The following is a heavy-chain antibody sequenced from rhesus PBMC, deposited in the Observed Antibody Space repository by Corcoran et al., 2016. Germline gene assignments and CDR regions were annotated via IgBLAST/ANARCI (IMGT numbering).Heavy chain of an antibody. CDR2: IYGSGGSN. Sequence: QVQLQESGPGLVKPSETLSLTCAVSGYSISSGYYWGWIRQPPGKGLEWIGIIYGSGGSNYLNPSLKSRVTLSVDTAKNPGALKRGTVTAADTAGYCCAGVGSSWSEWDTVGTEWYFDLWGPGTPITISS. CDR3: AGVGSSWSEWDTVGTEWYFDL. J-gene: IGHJ2*01. D-gene: IGHD5-42*01. CDR1: GYSISSGYY. V-gene: IGHV4S14*01.